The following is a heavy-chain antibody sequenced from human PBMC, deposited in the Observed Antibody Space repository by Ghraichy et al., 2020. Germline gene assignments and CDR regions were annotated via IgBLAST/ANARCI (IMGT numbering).Heavy chain of an antibody. CDR3: AHRASHWGYTWFDP. CDR2: IYWDDDK. D-gene: IGHD7-27*01. Sequence: SVPTLVKPTQTLTLTCTFSGFSLSTGRVGVGWIRQPPGKALEWLAVIYWDDDKRYSPSLKSRLTITKDTSKNQVVLTMTNMDPVDTATYYCAHRASHWGYTWFDPWGQGTLVTVSS. V-gene: IGHV2-5*02. CDR1: GFSLSTGRVG. J-gene: IGHJ5*02.